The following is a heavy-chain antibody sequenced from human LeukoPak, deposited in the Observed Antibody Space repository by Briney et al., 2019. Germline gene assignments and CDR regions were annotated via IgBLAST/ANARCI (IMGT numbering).Heavy chain of an antibody. J-gene: IGHJ4*02. Sequence: GGPLRLSCAASGFTFSSYAMHWVRQAPGKGLEWVAVISYDGSNKYYADSVKGRFTISRDNSKNTLYLQMNSLRAEDTAVYYCARALQQWLVTVDYWGQGTLVTVSS. D-gene: IGHD6-19*01. CDR1: GFTFSSYA. V-gene: IGHV3-30-3*01. CDR3: ARALQQWLVTVDY. CDR2: ISYDGSNK.